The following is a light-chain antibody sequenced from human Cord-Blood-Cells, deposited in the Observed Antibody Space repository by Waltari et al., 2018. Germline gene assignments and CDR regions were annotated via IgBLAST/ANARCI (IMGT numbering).Light chain of an antibody. Sequence: TQSPSTLSASVGDRVTITCRASQSISSWLAWYQQKPGKAPKLLIYDASSLESWVPSRFSGSGSGTEFTLTISSLQPDDFATYYCQQYNSYSWTFGQGTKVEIK. J-gene: IGKJ1*01. V-gene: IGKV1-5*01. CDR1: QSISSW. CDR3: QQYNSYSWT. CDR2: DAS.